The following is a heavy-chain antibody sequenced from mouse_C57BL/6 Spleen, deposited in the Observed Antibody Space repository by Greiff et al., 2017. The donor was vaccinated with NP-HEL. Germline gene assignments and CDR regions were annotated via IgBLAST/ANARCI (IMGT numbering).Heavy chain of an antibody. CDR2: INPNNGGT. D-gene: IGHD2-4*01. CDR3: ARTAYYEYDYAMDY. V-gene: IGHV1-26*01. CDR1: GYTFTDYY. J-gene: IGHJ4*01. Sequence: EVQLQQSGPELVKPGASVKISCKASGYTFTDYYMNWVKQSHGKSLEWIGDINPNNGGTSYNQKFKGKATLTVDKSSSTAYMELRSLTSEDSAVYYCARTAYYEYDYAMDYWGQGTSVTVSS.